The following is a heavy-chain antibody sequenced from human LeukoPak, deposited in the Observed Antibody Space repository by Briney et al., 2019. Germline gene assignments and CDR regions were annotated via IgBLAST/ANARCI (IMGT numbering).Heavy chain of an antibody. D-gene: IGHD3-10*01. V-gene: IGHV3-33*01. J-gene: IGHJ5*02. CDR3: ARTYYYGSGSYPWFDP. CDR1: GFTFSSYG. Sequence: GGSLRLSCSASGFTFSSYGMHWVRQAPGKGLEWVAVIWYDGSNKYYADSVKGRFTVSRDNSKNTLYLQMNSERGEHTAVYYCARTYYYGSGSYPWFDPWGQGTLVTVSS. CDR2: IWYDGSNK.